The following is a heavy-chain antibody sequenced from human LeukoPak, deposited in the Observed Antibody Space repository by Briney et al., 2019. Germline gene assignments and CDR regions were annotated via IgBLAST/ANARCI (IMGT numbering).Heavy chain of an antibody. CDR1: GYTFHNFG. V-gene: IGHV1-18*01. D-gene: IGHD5-18*01. J-gene: IGHJ4*02. CDR3: ARVSGYGTLRPDY. CDR2: ISAYNANP. Sequence: ASVKVSCKASGYTFHNFGISWVRQAPGQGLAWMGWISAYNANPNYAQKFQGRVAMTTDTSTSTVYMELRSLRSDDTALYYCARVSGYGTLRPDYWGQGTLVTVSP.